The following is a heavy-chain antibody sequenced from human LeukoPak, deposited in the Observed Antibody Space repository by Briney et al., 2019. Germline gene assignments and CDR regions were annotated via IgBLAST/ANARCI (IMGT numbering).Heavy chain of an antibody. D-gene: IGHD5-18*01. Sequence: PGGSLRISCAASGFTFSSYAMSWVRQAPGKGLEWVSAISGSGGSTYYADSVKGRFTISRDNSKNTLYLQMNSLRAEDTAVYYCAKLAPGYSYGVSGGEFDYWGQGTLVTVSS. J-gene: IGHJ4*02. V-gene: IGHV3-23*01. CDR2: ISGSGGST. CDR1: GFTFSSYA. CDR3: AKLAPGYSYGVSGGEFDY.